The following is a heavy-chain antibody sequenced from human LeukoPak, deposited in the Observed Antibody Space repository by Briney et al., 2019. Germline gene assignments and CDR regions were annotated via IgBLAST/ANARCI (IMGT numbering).Heavy chain of an antibody. D-gene: IGHD6-13*01. CDR1: GFTFSSYW. CDR3: ARAVAAADYAFDY. J-gene: IGHJ4*02. V-gene: IGHV3-7*01. Sequence: GGSLRLSCAASGFTFSSYWMSWVRQAPGKGLAWGANIKQDGSEKYYVDSVKGRFTISRDNAKNSLYLQMNSLRAEDTAVYYCARAVAAADYAFDYWGQGTLVTVSS. CDR2: IKQDGSEK.